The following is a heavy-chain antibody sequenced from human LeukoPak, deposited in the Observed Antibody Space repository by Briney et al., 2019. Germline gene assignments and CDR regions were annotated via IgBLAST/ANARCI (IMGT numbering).Heavy chain of an antibody. J-gene: IGHJ5*02. CDR3: ARDPVYGSGSYYNANWFDP. Sequence: PSETLSLTCTVSGYSISSGYYWGWIRQPPGKGLEWIGSIYHSGSTYYNPSLKSRVTISVDTSKNQFSLKLSSVTAADTAVYYCARDPVYGSGSYYNANWFDPWGQGTLVTVSS. V-gene: IGHV4-38-2*02. D-gene: IGHD3-10*01. CDR1: GYSISSGYY. CDR2: IYHSGST.